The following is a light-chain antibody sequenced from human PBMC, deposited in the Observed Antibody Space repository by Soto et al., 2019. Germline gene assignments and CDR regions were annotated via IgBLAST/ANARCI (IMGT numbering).Light chain of an antibody. V-gene: IGKV3-11*01. CDR2: GAS. CDR3: QRRSNWPPMYT. Sequence: EIVLTQSPATLSLSPGERATLSCRASQSVGTYLAWYRQAPGQAPRLLIYGASNSATGIPARFSGSGSGTDFTPTISSLEPEDFAVYYCQRRSNWPPMYTFGQGTKLEIK. J-gene: IGKJ2*01. CDR1: QSVGTY.